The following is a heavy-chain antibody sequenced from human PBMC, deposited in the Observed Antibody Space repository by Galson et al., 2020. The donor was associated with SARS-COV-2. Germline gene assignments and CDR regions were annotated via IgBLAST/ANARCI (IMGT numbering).Heavy chain of an antibody. CDR3: ARALGGNYYYGMDV. J-gene: IGHJ6*02. V-gene: IGHV3-30*04. CDR2: ISYDGSNK. CDR1: GFTFSSYA. D-gene: IGHD2-15*01. Sequence: GGSLRLSCAASGFTFSSYAMHWVRQAPGKGLEWVAVISYDGSNKYYADSVKGRFTISRDNSKNTLYLQMNSLRAEDTAAYYCARALGGNYYYGMDVWGQGTTVTVSS.